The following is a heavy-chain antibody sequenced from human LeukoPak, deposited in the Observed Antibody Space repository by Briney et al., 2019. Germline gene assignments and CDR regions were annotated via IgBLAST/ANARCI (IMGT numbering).Heavy chain of an antibody. CDR1: GGSISSSTYY. J-gene: IGHJ6*03. D-gene: IGHD2-2*01. Sequence: PSETLSLTCTVSGGSISSSTYYWGWIRQPPGKGLEWIGSIYYSGNSHYNPSLKSRVTISVDTSKNQFSLKLSSVTAADTAVYYCAAVEGEPAANYYYYYMDVWGKGTTVTISS. V-gene: IGHV4-39*07. CDR2: IYYSGNS. CDR3: AAVEGEPAANYYYYYMDV.